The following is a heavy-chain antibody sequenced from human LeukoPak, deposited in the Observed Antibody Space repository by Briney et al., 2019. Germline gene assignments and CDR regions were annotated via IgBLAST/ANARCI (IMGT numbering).Heavy chain of an antibody. V-gene: IGHV4-4*07. CDR1: GGSISSYY. CDR3: STSCFTANY. D-gene: IGHD2-2*01. J-gene: IGHJ4*02. CDR2: IYTSGST. Sequence: SETLSLTCTVSGGSISSYYWSWIRQPAGKGLEWIGRIYTSGSTNYNPSLKSRVTISVDTSKNQFSLKLSSVTAADTAGSPCSTSCFTANYWGQGTLVTVSS.